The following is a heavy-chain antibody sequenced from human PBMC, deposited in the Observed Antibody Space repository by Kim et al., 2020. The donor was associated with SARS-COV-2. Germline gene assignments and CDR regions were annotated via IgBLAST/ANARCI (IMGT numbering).Heavy chain of an antibody. V-gene: IGHV3-15*01. CDR3: TTSLEQWLVIVDY. D-gene: IGHD6-19*01. J-gene: IGHJ4*02. Sequence: YAAPVKGRFTISRDDSKNTLYLQMNSLKTEDTAVYYCTTSLEQWLVIVDYWGQGTLVTVSS.